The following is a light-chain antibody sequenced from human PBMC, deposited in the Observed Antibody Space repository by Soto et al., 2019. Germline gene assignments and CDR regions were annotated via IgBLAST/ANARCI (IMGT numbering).Light chain of an antibody. CDR1: QSISSW. J-gene: IGKJ1*01. Sequence: DIQMTQSPSTLSASVGDRVTITCRASQSISSWLAWYQQKPGKAPKLLIYDASSLESGVPSRFSGSGSGTEFTLTISSLQPDDFATYYCQQYNSSKTFGQGTKV. CDR2: DAS. CDR3: QQYNSSKT. V-gene: IGKV1-5*01.